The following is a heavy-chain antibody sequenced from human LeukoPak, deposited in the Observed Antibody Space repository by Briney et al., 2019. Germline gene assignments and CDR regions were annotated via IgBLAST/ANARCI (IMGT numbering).Heavy chain of an antibody. D-gene: IGHD2-2*01. CDR2: ISSSSSYI. CDR1: GFTFTSYS. Sequence: PGGSLKLSCAASGFTFTSYSMNWVRQAPGKGLEWVSSISSSSSYIYYADSVKGRFTISRDNAKNSLYLQMNSLRAEDTAVYYCARELFGRGRSIWGQGTLVTVSS. J-gene: IGHJ4*02. V-gene: IGHV3-21*01. CDR3: ARELFGRGRSI.